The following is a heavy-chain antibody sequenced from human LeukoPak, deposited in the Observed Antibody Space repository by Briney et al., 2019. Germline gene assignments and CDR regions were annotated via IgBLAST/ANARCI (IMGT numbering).Heavy chain of an antibody. CDR2: INHSGST. V-gene: IGHV4-34*01. J-gene: IGHJ4*02. Sequence: SETLSLTCAVYGGSFSGYYWSWIRQPPGKGLELIGEINHSGSTNYNPSLKSRVTISVDTSKNQFSLKLSSVTAADTAVYYCARGRAAAAYWGQGTLVTVSS. D-gene: IGHD6-13*01. CDR3: ARGRAAAAY. CDR1: GGSFSGYY.